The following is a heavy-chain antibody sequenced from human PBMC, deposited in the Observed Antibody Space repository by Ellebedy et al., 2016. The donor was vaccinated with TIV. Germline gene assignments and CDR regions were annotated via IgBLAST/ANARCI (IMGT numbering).Heavy chain of an antibody. D-gene: IGHD3-10*01. V-gene: IGHV4-34*01. Sequence: MPSETLSLTCAVYGESFSAYYWNWIRQPPGKGLEWIGEINHGGSTNYNPSLKSRVTISVDTSKNHFSLKLSSVTAADTAVYYCARGVWFGESPTLRGMDVWGQGTTVTVSS. CDR1: GESFSAYY. J-gene: IGHJ6*02. CDR3: ARGVWFGESPTLRGMDV. CDR2: INHGGST.